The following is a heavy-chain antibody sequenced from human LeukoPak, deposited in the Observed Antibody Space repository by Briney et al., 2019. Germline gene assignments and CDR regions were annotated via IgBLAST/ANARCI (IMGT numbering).Heavy chain of an antibody. D-gene: IGHD3-22*01. Sequence: AASVKVSCKASGYTFTGYYMHWVRQAPGQGLEWMGWISAYNGNTNYAQKLQGRVTMTTDTSTSTAYMELRSLRSDDTAVYYCARDYYYDTPTFDYWGQGTLVTVSS. J-gene: IGHJ4*02. CDR2: ISAYNGNT. CDR1: GYTFTGYY. V-gene: IGHV1-18*04. CDR3: ARDYYYDTPTFDY.